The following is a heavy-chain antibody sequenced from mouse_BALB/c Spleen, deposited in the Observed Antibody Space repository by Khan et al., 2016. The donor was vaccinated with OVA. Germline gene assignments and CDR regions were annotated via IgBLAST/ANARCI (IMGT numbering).Heavy chain of an antibody. V-gene: IGHV3-2*02. CDR2: IRYSGNT. Sequence: EVQLQESGPGLVKPSQSLSLTCTVTGYSITSDYAWNLIRQFPGNQLEWMGFIRYSGNTNYNPSLKSRISITRDTTKNQFFLQLNSLTIEDTANFYCAYVYGRKFKYWGQGTTLTVSS. CDR3: AYVYGRKFKY. CDR1: GYSITSDYA. D-gene: IGHD1-1*01. J-gene: IGHJ2*01.